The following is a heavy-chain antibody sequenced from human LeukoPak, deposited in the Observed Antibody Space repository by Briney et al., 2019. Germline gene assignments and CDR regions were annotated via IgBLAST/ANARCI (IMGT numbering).Heavy chain of an antibody. D-gene: IGHD1-26*01. CDR2: IKPDGSEK. CDR3: ARDRGGSYLQGYFLH. CDR1: GLNFRDQW. V-gene: IGHV3-7*01. Sequence: GGSLRLSCAGSGLNFRDQWMSWLRQAPEKGPEWVAHIKPDGSEKYYVDSVKGRFIISRDDARNSLSLQMNSLRAEDTAVYYCARDRGGSYLQGYFLHWGQGSLVIVSS. J-gene: IGHJ1*01.